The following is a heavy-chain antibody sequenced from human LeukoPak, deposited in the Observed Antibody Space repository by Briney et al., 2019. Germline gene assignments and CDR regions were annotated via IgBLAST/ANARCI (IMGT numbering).Heavy chain of an antibody. D-gene: IGHD3-9*01. V-gene: IGHV3-23*01. Sequence: GGSLRLSCAASGFTFTTYAMSWVRQAPGKGLEWVSTISGSGGGTYYADSVKGRFTISRDNSKNTLYLQMNSLRAEDTAVYYCARDGTYYDILTGYFILYYFDYWGQGTLVTVSS. CDR1: GFTFTTYA. CDR2: ISGSGGGT. CDR3: ARDGTYYDILTGYFILYYFDY. J-gene: IGHJ4*02.